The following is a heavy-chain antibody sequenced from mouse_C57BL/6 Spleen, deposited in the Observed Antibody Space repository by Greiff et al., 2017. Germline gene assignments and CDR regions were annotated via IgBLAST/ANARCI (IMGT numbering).Heavy chain of an antibody. CDR1: GYTFTSYW. V-gene: IGHV1-69*01. CDR3: ARAHYYGIRHWYFDV. J-gene: IGHJ1*03. CDR2: IDPSDSYT. Sequence: QVQLQQSGAELVMPGASVKLSCKASGYTFTSYWMHWVKQRPGQGLEWIGEIDPSDSYTNYNQKFKGKSTLTVDKSSSTAYMQLSSLTSEDSAVYYCARAHYYGIRHWYFDVWGTGTTVTVSS. D-gene: IGHD1-1*01.